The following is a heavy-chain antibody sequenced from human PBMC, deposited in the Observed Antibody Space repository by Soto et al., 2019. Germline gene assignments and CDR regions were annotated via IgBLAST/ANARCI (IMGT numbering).Heavy chain of an antibody. Sequence: SVKVSCKASESIFTNSGGTWVRQAPGQGLEWMGGINPTLGTTHYAQRFQGRLTIYADESRTIVNMGLSNLTPDDTAVYYCARLRSDCGGGTCSGSFWGQGTLVTVSS. CDR3: ARLRSDCGGGTCSGSF. D-gene: IGHD2-15*01. V-gene: IGHV1-69*13. CDR2: INPTLGTT. CDR1: ESIFTNSG. J-gene: IGHJ4*02.